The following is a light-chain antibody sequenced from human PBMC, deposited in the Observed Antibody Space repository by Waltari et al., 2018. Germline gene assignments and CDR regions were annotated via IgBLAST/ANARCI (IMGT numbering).Light chain of an antibody. J-gene: IGKJ4*01. Sequence: CRARQSVSNNFLAWYQQRPGQTPRLLIYSASSRATGIPGRFSGSGSGTDFTLTITRLEPEDAAVYYCQQFHTSPRTFGGGTKVEVK. CDR3: QQFHTSPRT. CDR1: QSVSNNF. V-gene: IGKV3-20*01. CDR2: SAS.